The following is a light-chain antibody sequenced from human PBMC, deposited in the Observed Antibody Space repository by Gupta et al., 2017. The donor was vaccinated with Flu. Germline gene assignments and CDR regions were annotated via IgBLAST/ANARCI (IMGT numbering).Light chain of an antibody. Sequence: QSALTQPASVSGSPGQSITISCTGTSSDVDDYKYVSWYQQHPGKAPKLIIYDVYYRPSGVSNRFSGSKSDNTASLTXSXLQAEDXANYYCNSYTSINTWVFGGGTKLTV. CDR1: SSDVDDYKY. J-gene: IGLJ3*02. CDR3: NSYTSINTWV. V-gene: IGLV2-14*03. CDR2: DVY.